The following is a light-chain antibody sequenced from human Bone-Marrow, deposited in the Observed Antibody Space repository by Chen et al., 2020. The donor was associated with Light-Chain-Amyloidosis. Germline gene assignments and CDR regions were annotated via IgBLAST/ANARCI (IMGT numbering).Light chain of an antibody. CDR3: QVWDRSSDRPV. V-gene: IGLV3-21*02. CDR1: NIGSTR. J-gene: IGLJ3*02. CDR2: DDS. Sequence: SYVLTQPSSVSVAPGQTATIACGGNNIGSTRVHWYQQTPGQAPLLVVYDDSDRHSGIPVRLSGSNSGNKATLTISWVEAGDEADYYCQVWDRSSDRPVFGGGTKLTVL.